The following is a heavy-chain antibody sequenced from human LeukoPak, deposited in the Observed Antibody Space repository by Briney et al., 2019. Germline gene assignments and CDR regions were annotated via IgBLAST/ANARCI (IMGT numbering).Heavy chain of an antibody. J-gene: IGHJ4*02. V-gene: IGHV1-2*02. CDR3: ARDRTRTGYSSGWYHDY. D-gene: IGHD6-19*01. Sequence: ASVKISCKASGYTFTGYYMHWVRQAPGQGLEWMGWINPNSGGTNYAQKFQGRVTMTRDTSISTAYMELSRLRSDDTAVYYCARDRTRTGYSSGWYHDYWGQGALVTVSS. CDR2: INPNSGGT. CDR1: GYTFTGYY.